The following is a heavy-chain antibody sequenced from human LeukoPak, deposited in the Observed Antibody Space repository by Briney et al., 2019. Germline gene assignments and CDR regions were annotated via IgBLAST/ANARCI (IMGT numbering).Heavy chain of an antibody. D-gene: IGHD3-10*01. CDR1: RFTFSSYS. J-gene: IGHJ4*02. Sequence: GGSLRLSCAASRFTFSSYSMNWVRQAPGKGLEWVSSISSSSSYIYYADSVKGRFTISRDNAKNSLYLQMNSLRAEDTAVYYCARRNEVRGPYGYWGQGTLVTVSS. CDR3: ARRNEVRGPYGY. CDR2: ISSSSSYI. V-gene: IGHV3-21*01.